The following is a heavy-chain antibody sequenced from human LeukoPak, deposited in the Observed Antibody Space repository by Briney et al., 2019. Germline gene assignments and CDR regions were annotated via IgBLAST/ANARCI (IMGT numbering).Heavy chain of an antibody. J-gene: IGHJ4*02. V-gene: IGHV3-53*01. CDR1: GFTVITSF. Sequence: GGSLRLSCAASGFTVITSFMSWVRQAPGKGLEWISVIYNDGTTYYADSVKGRFTISRDNPKNTLYLQMNTLRAEDTAVYYCARDLRRYCSSTSRYVLDYWGQGTLVTVSS. D-gene: IGHD2-2*01. CDR3: ARDLRRYCSSTSRYVLDY. CDR2: IYNDGTT.